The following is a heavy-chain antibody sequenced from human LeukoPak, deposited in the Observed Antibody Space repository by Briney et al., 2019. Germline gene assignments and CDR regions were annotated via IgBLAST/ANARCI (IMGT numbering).Heavy chain of an antibody. CDR3: ANSGYSYGFSLWYFDY. CDR1: GFIFSKSA. D-gene: IGHD5-18*01. Sequence: PGGSLRLSCVASGFIFSKSAMNWVRQAPGKGLEWVSAISGSGGSTYYADSVKGRFTISRDNSKNTLYLQMNSLRAEDTAVYYCANSGYSYGFSLWYFDYWGQGTLVTVSS. J-gene: IGHJ4*02. CDR2: ISGSGGST. V-gene: IGHV3-23*01.